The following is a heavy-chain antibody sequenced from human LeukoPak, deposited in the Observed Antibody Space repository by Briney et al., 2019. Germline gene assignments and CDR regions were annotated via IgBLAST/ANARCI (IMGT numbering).Heavy chain of an antibody. D-gene: IGHD3-9*01. CDR2: ISSNGGST. J-gene: IGHJ4*02. V-gene: IGHV3-64D*06. Sequence: GGSLRLSCSASGFTFSSYAMHWVRQAPGKGLEYVSPISSNGGSTYYADSVKGRFTISRDNSKNTLYLQMSSLRAEDTAVYYCVKGTDSRYYDILTGYPFDYWGQGTLVTVSS. CDR1: GFTFSSYA. CDR3: VKGTDSRYYDILTGYPFDY.